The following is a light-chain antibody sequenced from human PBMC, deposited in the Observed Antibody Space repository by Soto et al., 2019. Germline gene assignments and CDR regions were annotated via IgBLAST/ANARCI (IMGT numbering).Light chain of an antibody. CDR1: SSDVGGYKY. Sequence: QSALTQPASVSGSPGQSITISCTGTSSDVGGYKYVSWYQQHPGKAPKLIIYDVSDRPSGISNRFSGSKSVNKASLTISGLHAEDEADSYCSSYTSSSTLVGAGTKVTVL. J-gene: IGLJ1*01. CDR3: SSYTSSSTL. CDR2: DVS. V-gene: IGLV2-14*01.